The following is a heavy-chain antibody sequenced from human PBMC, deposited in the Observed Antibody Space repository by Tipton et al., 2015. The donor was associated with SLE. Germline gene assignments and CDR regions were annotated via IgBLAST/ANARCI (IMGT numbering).Heavy chain of an antibody. CDR3: ARGKVSWFDP. CDR1: GGSISSGSHF. Sequence: TLSLTCSVSGGSISSGSHFWSWIRQPAGKGLEWLGHLYSSGSTQYNSSLEGRVTISTDTSQTQFSLRLRSLTAADTAVYFCARGKVSWFDPWGKGALVTVSS. D-gene: IGHD1-14*01. V-gene: IGHV4-61*09. CDR2: LYSSGST. J-gene: IGHJ5*02.